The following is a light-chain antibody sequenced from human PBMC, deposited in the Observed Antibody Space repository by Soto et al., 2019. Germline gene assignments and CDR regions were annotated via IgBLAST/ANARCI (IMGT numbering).Light chain of an antibody. CDR2: RNN. J-gene: IGLJ7*01. V-gene: IGLV1-47*01. CDR3: AAWDDSLSGFAV. CDR1: SSNIGSNY. Sequence: QSVLTQPPSASGTPGQRVTISCSGSSSNIGSNYVSWYQQLPGTAPKLLIYRNNQRPSGVPDRFSGSKSGTSASLAISGLRSEDEADYYCAAWDDSLSGFAVFGGGTQLTVL.